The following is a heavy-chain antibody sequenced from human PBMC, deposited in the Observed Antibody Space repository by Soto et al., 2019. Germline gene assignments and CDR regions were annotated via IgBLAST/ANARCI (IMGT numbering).Heavy chain of an antibody. CDR2: ISSRASYI. CDR1: GFSFGDYT. CDR3: AKDIHVFGEYAPDY. J-gene: IGHJ4*02. V-gene: IGHV3-21*04. D-gene: IGHD3-10*01. Sequence: EVQLVESGGGLVEPGGSLRLSCAASGFSFGDYTMNWVRQAPGKGLEWISSISSRASYICYGASVKGRFTISRDNAKNSLKLQMNSLRAEDTAVYYCAKDIHVFGEYAPDYWGQGILVTVSS.